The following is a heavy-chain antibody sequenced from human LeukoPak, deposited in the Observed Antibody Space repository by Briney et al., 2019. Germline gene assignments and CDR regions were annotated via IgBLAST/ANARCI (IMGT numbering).Heavy chain of an antibody. CDR3: AKDIGARHIVVVPAAMLGYYYYHGMDV. D-gene: IGHD2-2*01. Sequence: GGSLRLSCAASGFTFDDYAMHWVRQAPGKGLEWVSLISGDGGSTYYADSVKGRFTISRDNSKNSLYLQMNSLRTEDTALYYCAKDIGARHIVVVPAAMLGYYYYHGMDVWGQGTTVTVSS. J-gene: IGHJ6*02. V-gene: IGHV3-43*02. CDR2: ISGDGGST. CDR1: GFTFDDYA.